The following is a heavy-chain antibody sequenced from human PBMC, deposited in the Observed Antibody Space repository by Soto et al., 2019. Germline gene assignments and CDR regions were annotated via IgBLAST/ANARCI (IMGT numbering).Heavy chain of an antibody. Sequence: GGSLRLSCAASGFTFSSYAMSWVSQAPGKGLEWVSAISGSGGSTYYADSVKGRFTISRDNSKNTLYLQMNSLRAEDTAVYYCAKAGFDMVRGVFYYYYGMDVWGQGTTVTVSS. D-gene: IGHD3-10*01. CDR3: AKAGFDMVRGVFYYYYGMDV. J-gene: IGHJ6*02. CDR2: ISGSGGST. CDR1: GFTFSSYA. V-gene: IGHV3-23*01.